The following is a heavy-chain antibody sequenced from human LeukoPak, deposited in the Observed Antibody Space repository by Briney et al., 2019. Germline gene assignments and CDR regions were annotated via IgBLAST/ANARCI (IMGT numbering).Heavy chain of an antibody. CDR1: GFTVSSNY. V-gene: IGHV3-53*01. CDR2: IYSGGST. CDR3: AREVRADFWSGYYDRARAFDI. Sequence: GGSLRLSCAASGFTVSSNYMSWVRQAPGKGLEWVSVIYSGGSTYYADSVKGRFTISRDNSKNTLYLQMNSLRAEDTAVYYCAREVRADFWSGYYDRARAFDIWGQGTMVTVSS. D-gene: IGHD3-3*01. J-gene: IGHJ3*02.